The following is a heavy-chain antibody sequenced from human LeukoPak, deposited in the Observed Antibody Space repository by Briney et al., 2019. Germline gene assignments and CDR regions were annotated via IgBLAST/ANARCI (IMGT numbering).Heavy chain of an antibody. CDR3: ARDVDTMVRGVIINWFDP. J-gene: IGHJ5*02. CDR2: SYYSGST. CDR1: GGSISSYY. D-gene: IGHD3-10*01. Sequence: SETLSLTCTVSGGSISSYYWSWIRQPPGKGLEWIGYSYYSGSTNYNPSLKSRVTISVDMSKNQFSLKLSSVTAADTAVYYCARDVDTMVRGVIINWFDPWGQGTLVTVSS. V-gene: IGHV4-59*01.